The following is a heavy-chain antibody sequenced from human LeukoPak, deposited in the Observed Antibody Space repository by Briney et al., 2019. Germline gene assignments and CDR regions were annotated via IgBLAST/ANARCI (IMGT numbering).Heavy chain of an antibody. V-gene: IGHV4-59*01. CDR3: ARGLNRNDYGDYGY. D-gene: IGHD4-17*01. J-gene: IGHJ4*02. CDR2: IYHTGST. CDR1: GGSISSYY. Sequence: PSETLSLTCTVSGGSISSYYWSWLRQPPGKGLEWVGYIYHTGSTSYNPSLKGRFTISVDTSKNQFSLKLSSVTAADTAVYYCARGLNRNDYGDYGYWGQGTLVTVSS.